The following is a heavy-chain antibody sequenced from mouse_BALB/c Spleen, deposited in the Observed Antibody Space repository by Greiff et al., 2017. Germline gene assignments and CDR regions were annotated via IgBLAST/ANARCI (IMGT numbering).Heavy chain of an antibody. Sequence: ESGPGLVKPSQSLSLTCSVTGYSITSGYYWTWIRQFPGNKLEWMGYISYDGSNNYNPSLKNRISITRDTSKNQFFLKLNSVTTEDTATYYCARDQYGNSWFAYWGQGTLVTVSA. CDR2: ISYDGSN. V-gene: IGHV3-6*02. D-gene: IGHD2-10*02. CDR1: GYSITSGYY. CDR3: ARDQYGNSWFAY. J-gene: IGHJ3*01.